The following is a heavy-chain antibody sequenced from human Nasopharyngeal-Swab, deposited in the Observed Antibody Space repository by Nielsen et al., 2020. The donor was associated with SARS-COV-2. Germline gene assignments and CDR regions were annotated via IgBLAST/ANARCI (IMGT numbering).Heavy chain of an antibody. V-gene: IGHV3-11*04. J-gene: IGHJ5*02. D-gene: IGHD1-26*01. CDR3: ARVGGSYTGDWFDP. Sequence: GESLKISCAASGFTFSDCYMSWIRQAPGKGLEWVSYISSSGSTIYYADSVKGRFTISRDNAKNSLYLQMNSLRAEDTAVYYCARVGGSYTGDWFDPWGQGTLVTVSS. CDR2: ISSSGSTI. CDR1: GFTFSDCY.